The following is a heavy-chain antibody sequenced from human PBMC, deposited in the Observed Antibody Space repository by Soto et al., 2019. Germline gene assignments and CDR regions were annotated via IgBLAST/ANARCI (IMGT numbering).Heavy chain of an antibody. D-gene: IGHD1-26*01. CDR2: ISYDGSNK. CDR3: AKDMYQEWELPPYYYYYGMDV. Sequence: GGSLRLSCAASGFTFSSYGMHWVRQAPGKGLEWVAVISYDGSNKYYADSVKGRFTISRDNSKNTLYLQMNSLRAEDTAVYYCAKDMYQEWELPPYYYYYGMDVWGQGTTVTVSS. CDR1: GFTFSSYG. V-gene: IGHV3-30*18. J-gene: IGHJ6*02.